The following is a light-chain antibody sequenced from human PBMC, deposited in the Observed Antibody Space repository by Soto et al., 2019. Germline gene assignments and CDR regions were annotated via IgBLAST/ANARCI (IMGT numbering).Light chain of an antibody. CDR1: SSNIGSNA. CDR2: SND. CDR3: AAWDDTLNGVV. V-gene: IGLV1-44*01. J-gene: IGLJ2*01. Sequence: QSVLTQPPSASGTPGQRVTTSCSGSSSNIGSNAVNWYQLLPGTAPKLLIYSNDRRPSGVPDRFSGSKSGTSASLAISGLQSEDEADYYCAAWDDTLNGVVFGGGTKLTVL.